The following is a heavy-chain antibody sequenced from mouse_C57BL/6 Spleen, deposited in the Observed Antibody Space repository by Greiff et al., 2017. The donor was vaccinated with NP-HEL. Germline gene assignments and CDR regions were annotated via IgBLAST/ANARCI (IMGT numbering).Heavy chain of an antibody. CDR1: GYTFTSYW. V-gene: IGHV1-72*01. CDR3: ARSDDYDWFAY. J-gene: IGHJ3*01. D-gene: IGHD2-4*01. CDR2: IDPNSGGT. Sequence: VKLQQPGAELVKPGASVKLSCKASGYTFTSYWMHWVKQRPGRGLEWIGRIDPNSGGTKYNEKFKSKATLTVDKPSSTAYMQLSSLTSEDSAVYYCARSDDYDWFAYWGQGTLVTVSA.